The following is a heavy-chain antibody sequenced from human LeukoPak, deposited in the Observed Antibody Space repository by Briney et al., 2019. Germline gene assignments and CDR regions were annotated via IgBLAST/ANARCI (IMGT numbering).Heavy chain of an antibody. D-gene: IGHD4-17*01. CDR1: GGSISSSSYY. CDR2: IYYSGST. Sequence: SETLSLTCTVSGGSISSSSYYWGWIRQPPGKGLEWMGSIYYSGSTYYNPSLKSRVTISVDTSKNQFSLKLSSVTAADTAVYYCARPYYGDYVRIDYWGQGTLVTVSS. J-gene: IGHJ4*02. V-gene: IGHV4-39*01. CDR3: ARPYYGDYVRIDY.